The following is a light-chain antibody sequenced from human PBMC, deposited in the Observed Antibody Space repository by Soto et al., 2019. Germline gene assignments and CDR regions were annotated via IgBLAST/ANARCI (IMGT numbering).Light chain of an antibody. CDR2: EGS. CDR3: CSYAGISTFVV. J-gene: IGLJ2*01. V-gene: IGLV2-23*03. Sequence: QSALTQPASVSGSPGQSSTLSCTGTSSDVGTYNLVSWYQQHPGKAPKLMIYEGSKRPSGVSNRFSVSTSGNTDSLTISELQAEDEADSYCCSYAGISTFVVFGGGTKRTVL. CDR1: SSDVGTYNL.